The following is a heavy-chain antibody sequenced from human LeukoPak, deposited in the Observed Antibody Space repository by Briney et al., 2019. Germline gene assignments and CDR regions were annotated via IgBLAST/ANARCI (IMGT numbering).Heavy chain of an antibody. Sequence: GGSLRLSCAASGFTFSSYGMHWVRQAPGKGLEWVAVIWYDGSNKYYADSVKGRFTISRDNSKNTLYLQMNSLRAEDTAVYYCARESAAGQSSDYWGQGTLVTVSS. CDR3: ARESAAGQSSDY. CDR2: IWYDGSNK. J-gene: IGHJ4*02. D-gene: IGHD6-13*01. V-gene: IGHV3-33*01. CDR1: GFTFSSYG.